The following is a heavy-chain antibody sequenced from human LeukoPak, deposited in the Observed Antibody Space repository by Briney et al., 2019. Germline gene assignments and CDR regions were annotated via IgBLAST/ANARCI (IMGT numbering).Heavy chain of an antibody. V-gene: IGHV4-39*07. CDR2: IYYSGST. CDR3: TRDLAGHFGGFYFDY. D-gene: IGHD2-21*01. J-gene: IGHJ4*02. CDR1: GGSISSTSYY. Sequence: SETLSLTCTVSGGSISSTSYYWGWIRQPPGKGLEWIGTIYYSGSTYYNPSLKSRVTISVDTSKNQFSLKLSSVAAADTAVYFCTRDLAGHFGGFYFDYWGQGTLVTVSS.